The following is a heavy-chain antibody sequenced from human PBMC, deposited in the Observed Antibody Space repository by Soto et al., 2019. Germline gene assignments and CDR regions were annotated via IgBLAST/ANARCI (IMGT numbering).Heavy chain of an antibody. Sequence: SVKVSCKASGGTFSSYAISWVRQAPGQGLEWMGGIIPIFGTASYAQKFQGRVTITADESTSTAYMELSSLRSEDTAVYYCARDGYGYNPAPFDYWGQGTLVTVSS. CDR1: GGTFSSYA. CDR2: IIPIFGTA. V-gene: IGHV1-69*13. D-gene: IGHD5-18*01. CDR3: ARDGYGYNPAPFDY. J-gene: IGHJ4*02.